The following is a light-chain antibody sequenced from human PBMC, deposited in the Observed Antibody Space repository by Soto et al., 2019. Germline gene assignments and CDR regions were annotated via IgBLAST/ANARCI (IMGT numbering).Light chain of an antibody. J-gene: IGKJ1*01. Sequence: DIVLTQSPGTLSLSPGERATLSCRASQSFSSYLAWYQQKPGQAPRLLIYGASSRATGIPDRFSGSGSGTDFTLTISRLEPEDFALYYCQQYGSSSRTFGQGTKVEIK. CDR3: QQYGSSSRT. CDR2: GAS. V-gene: IGKV3-20*01. CDR1: QSFSSY.